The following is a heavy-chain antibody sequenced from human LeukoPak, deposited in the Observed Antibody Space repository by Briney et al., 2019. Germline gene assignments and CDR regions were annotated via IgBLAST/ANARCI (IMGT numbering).Heavy chain of an antibody. Sequence: GGTLRLSCAASGFTFSSYAMNWVRQVPGKGLEWVSSVSGSGDKRYYADSVKGRFTISRDNSKNTLYLQMNSLRAEDTAVYYCAKPARTDYADYWGQGTQVTVSS. V-gene: IGHV3-23*01. CDR3: AKPARTDYADY. J-gene: IGHJ4*02. CDR2: VSGSGDKR. D-gene: IGHD1-14*01. CDR1: GFTFSSYA.